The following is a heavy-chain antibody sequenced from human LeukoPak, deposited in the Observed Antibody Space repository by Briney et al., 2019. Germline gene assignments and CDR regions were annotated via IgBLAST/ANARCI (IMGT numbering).Heavy chain of an antibody. CDR2: ISDDGGDK. CDR1: GFTFDTYG. Sequence: GGSLRLSCVASGFTFDTYGLHWVRQAPGKGLQWVAVISDDGGDKSYADSVKGRFTISRDNSKNTLYLQMNSLRAEDTAVYYCAKLEYSSSQGSGWDIWGQGTMVTVSS. V-gene: IGHV3-30*18. CDR3: AKLEYSSSQGSGWDI. J-gene: IGHJ3*02. D-gene: IGHD6-6*01.